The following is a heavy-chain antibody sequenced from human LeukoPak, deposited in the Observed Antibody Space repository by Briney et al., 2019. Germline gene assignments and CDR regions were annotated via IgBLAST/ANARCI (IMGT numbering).Heavy chain of an antibody. J-gene: IGHJ4*02. V-gene: IGHV3-74*01. CDR3: PTDTFGARDS. CDR1: GYTFSRYW. D-gene: IGHD3-10*01. Sequence: PGGSLRLSCAASGYTFSRYWMHWVRQGPGKGLVWVSRINEDGSSTNYADSVRGRFTISRDNAKNTLYLQMNSLRAEDVAVYYCPTDTFGARDSCGEGTLVTVSS. CDR2: INEDGSST.